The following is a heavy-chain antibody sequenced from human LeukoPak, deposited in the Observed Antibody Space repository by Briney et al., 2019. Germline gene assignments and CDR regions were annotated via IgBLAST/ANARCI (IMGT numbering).Heavy chain of an antibody. CDR2: IYYSGST. D-gene: IGHD3/OR15-3a*01. V-gene: IGHV4-31*03. CDR3: ARDGHQWTEQTDYYYYGMDV. CDR1: GGSISSGGYY. J-gene: IGHJ6*02. Sequence: MTSETLSLTCTVSGGSISSGGYYWSWIRQHPGKGLEWIGYIYYSGSTYYNPSLKSRVTISVDTSKNQFSLKLSSVTAADTAVYYCARDGHQWTEQTDYYYYGMDVWGQGTTVTVSS.